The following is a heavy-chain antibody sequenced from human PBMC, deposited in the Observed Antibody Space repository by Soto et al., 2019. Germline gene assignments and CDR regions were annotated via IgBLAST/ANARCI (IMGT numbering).Heavy chain of an antibody. D-gene: IGHD3-22*01. Sequence: QVQLVQSGAEVKKPGSSVKVSCKASGGTFSSYTISWVRQAPGQGLEWMGGIIPSFGTANYAQRFQGSVTMTADEPTSTAYMELSSLRSEDTAVYYCARQGESSGSYYYGMDVWGQGTTVIVSS. CDR3: ARQGESSGSYYYGMDV. CDR2: IIPSFGTA. CDR1: GGTFSSYT. V-gene: IGHV1-69*12. J-gene: IGHJ6*02.